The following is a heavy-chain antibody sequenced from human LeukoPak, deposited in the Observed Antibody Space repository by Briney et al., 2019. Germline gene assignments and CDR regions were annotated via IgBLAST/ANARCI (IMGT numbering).Heavy chain of an antibody. V-gene: IGHV3-7*01. J-gene: IGHJ5*02. CDR2: IKQDGSEK. D-gene: IGHD3-10*01. Sequence: AESLRLSCAASGFTFSSYWMSWVRQAPGKGLEWVANIKQDGSEKYYVDSVKGRFTISRDNAKNSLYLQMNSLRAEDTAVYYCARDDRGNWFDPWGQGTLVTVSS. CDR1: GFTFSSYW. CDR3: ARDDRGNWFDP.